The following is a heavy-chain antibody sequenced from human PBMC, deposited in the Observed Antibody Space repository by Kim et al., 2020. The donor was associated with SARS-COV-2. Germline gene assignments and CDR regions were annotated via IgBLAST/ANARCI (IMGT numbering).Heavy chain of an antibody. V-gene: IGHV3-33*01. Sequence: GGSLRLSCAASGFTFSSYGMHWVRQAPGKGLEWVAVIWYDGSNKYYADSVKGRFTISRDNSKNTLYLQMNSLRAEDTAVYYCAREYMNMVRGVIDYWGQGTLVTVSS. CDR1: GFTFSSYG. J-gene: IGHJ4*02. CDR3: AREYMNMVRGVIDY. D-gene: IGHD3-10*01. CDR2: IWYDGSNK.